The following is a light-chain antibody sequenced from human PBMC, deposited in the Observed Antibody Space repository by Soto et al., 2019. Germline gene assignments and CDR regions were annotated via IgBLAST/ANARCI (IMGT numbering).Light chain of an antibody. Sequence: DIVVNQSPDSLAVSLGERATINCKSSQSLLFSSNNKNYLAWYQQKPGQPPKPLIYWASTREFGVPDRFSGSGSGTDFTLTISSLQAEDVAVYYCQQDYSSSPGLTFGGGTKVEIK. CDR2: WAS. CDR3: QQDYSSSPGLT. J-gene: IGKJ4*01. V-gene: IGKV4-1*01. CDR1: QSLLFSSNNKNY.